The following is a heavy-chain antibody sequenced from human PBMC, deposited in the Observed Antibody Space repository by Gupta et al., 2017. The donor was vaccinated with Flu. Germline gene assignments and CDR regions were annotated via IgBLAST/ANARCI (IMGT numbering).Heavy chain of an antibody. V-gene: IGHV3-23*01. D-gene: IGHD3-16*01. Sequence: VQLLETGGDSVQSGGSLRLTCVASGFAFNKYALNWVRQAPGKGLEWVSAVSGSGGSTYYADAVKGRFIISRDNSKKTLYLQMDSLRVEDTAFYYCAKGRSLITFGGGATYDVWGQGTRVAVSS. J-gene: IGHJ4*02. CDR3: AKGRSLITFGGGATYDV. CDR1: GFAFNKYA. CDR2: VSGSGGST.